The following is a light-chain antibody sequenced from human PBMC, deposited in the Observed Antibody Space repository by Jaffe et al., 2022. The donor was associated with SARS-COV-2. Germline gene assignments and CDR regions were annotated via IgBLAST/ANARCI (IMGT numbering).Light chain of an antibody. Sequence: QSALTQPASVSGSPGQSITISCTGTSSDVGGCKYVSWYQQVPGKAPKLMIYDVTNRPSEISNRFSASKSGNTASLTISGLQAEDEADYYCSSYTSSSTLVFGGGTKLTVL. CDR3: SSYTSSSTLV. CDR1: SSDVGGCKY. CDR2: DVT. V-gene: IGLV2-14*01. J-gene: IGLJ2*01.